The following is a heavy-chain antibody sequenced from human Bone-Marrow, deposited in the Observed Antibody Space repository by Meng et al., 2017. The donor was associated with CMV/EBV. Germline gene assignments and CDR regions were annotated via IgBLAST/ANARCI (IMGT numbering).Heavy chain of an antibody. J-gene: IGHJ4*02. Sequence: GGSLRLSCAASGFTFSSYSMNWVRQAPGKGLEWVSSISSSSSYIYYADSMKGRFTISRDNAKNSLHLQMNSLRAEDTAVYYCARGTPKYCSSTSCYEGYWGQGTLVTVSS. V-gene: IGHV3-21*01. CDR2: ISSSSSYI. CDR3: ARGTPKYCSSTSCYEGY. CDR1: GFTFSSYS. D-gene: IGHD2-2*01.